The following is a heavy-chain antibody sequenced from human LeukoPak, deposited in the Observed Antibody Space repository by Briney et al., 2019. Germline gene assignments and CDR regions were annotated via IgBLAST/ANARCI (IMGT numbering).Heavy chain of an antibody. CDR2: IYYSGST. Sequence: SETLSLTCTVSGGSISSYYWNWIRQPPGKGLEWIGYIYYSGSTNYNPALKSRVTISLDTSKNQISLKLSSVTAADTAVYYCARTTASIIGTTGTFDYWGQGTLVTVSS. CDR3: ARTTASIIGTTGTFDY. V-gene: IGHV4-59*01. J-gene: IGHJ4*02. CDR1: GGSISSYY. D-gene: IGHD1-20*01.